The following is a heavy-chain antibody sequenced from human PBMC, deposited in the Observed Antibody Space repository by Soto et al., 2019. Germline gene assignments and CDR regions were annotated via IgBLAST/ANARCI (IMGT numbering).Heavy chain of an antibody. CDR1: GYTFTGYY. J-gene: IGHJ5*02. D-gene: IGHD6-13*01. CDR3: ARDGYGLGSNNWFDP. Sequence: ASVKVSCKASGYTFTGYYMHWVRQAPGQGLEWMGWINPNSGGTNYAQKFQGRVTMTRDTSISTAYMELSRLRSDDTAVYYCARDGYGLGSNNWFDPWGQGTLVTVSS. V-gene: IGHV1-2*02. CDR2: INPNSGGT.